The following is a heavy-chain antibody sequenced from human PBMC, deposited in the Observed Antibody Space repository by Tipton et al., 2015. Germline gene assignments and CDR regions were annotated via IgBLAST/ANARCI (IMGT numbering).Heavy chain of an antibody. CDR2: ISHSGNT. D-gene: IGHD3-10*01. CDR1: AYSISSDYY. CDR3: ARHDYFGSGSYPWFDP. V-gene: IGHV4-38-2*01. J-gene: IGHJ5*02. Sequence: TLSLTCAVSAYSISSDYYWGWIRQPPGKGLERIGSISHSGNTSYNPSLKSRLTISINTSKNQFSLNLSSVTAADTAAYYCARHDYFGSGSYPWFDPWGQGSLVTVSS.